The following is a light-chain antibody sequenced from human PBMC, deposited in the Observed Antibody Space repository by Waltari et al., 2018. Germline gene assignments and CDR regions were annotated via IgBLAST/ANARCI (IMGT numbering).Light chain of an antibody. CDR2: WAS. V-gene: IGKV4-1*01. J-gene: IGKJ3*01. Sequence: SSTSENDLAWYQQKPGQPPKLLIYWASTRKSGVPDRFSGSGSGTDFTLTINSLQAEDVAVYYCQQYYTTPFTFGPGTKVEIK. CDR1: SSTSEND. CDR3: QQYYTTPFT.